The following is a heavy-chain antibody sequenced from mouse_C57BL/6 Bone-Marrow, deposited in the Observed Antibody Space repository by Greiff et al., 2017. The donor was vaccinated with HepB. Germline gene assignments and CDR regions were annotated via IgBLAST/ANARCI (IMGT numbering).Heavy chain of an antibody. Sequence: QVQLQQPGAELVKPGASVKLSCKASGYTFTSYWMHWVKQRPGQGLEWIGMIHPNSGSTNYNEKFKSKATLTVDKSSSTAYMQLSSLTSEDSAVYYGARWSLITTVVAPFAYWGQGTLVTVSA. CDR2: IHPNSGST. CDR3: ARWSLITTVVAPFAY. J-gene: IGHJ3*01. CDR1: GYTFTSYW. V-gene: IGHV1-64*01. D-gene: IGHD1-1*01.